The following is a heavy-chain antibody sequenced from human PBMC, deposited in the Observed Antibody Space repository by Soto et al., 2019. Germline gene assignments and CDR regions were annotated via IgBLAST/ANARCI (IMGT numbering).Heavy chain of an antibody. CDR1: GGTFRTES. CDR3: ARGHAYSGSSDAFDV. CDR2: ILPFFGTA. D-gene: IGHD1-26*01. Sequence: QVHLVQSGAEVKKPGSSVKVSCKYSGGTFRTESINWVRQAPGQGPEWMGGILPFFGTADYAPRFQGRVTITSDGSTTTAYMELRSLTSQDTAVSFCARGHAYSGSSDAFDVWGQGTMVTVSS. V-gene: IGHV1-69*13. J-gene: IGHJ3*01.